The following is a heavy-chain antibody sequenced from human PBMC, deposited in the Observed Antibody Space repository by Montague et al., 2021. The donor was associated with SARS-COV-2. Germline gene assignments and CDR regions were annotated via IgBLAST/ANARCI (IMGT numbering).Heavy chain of an antibody. CDR2: IHHSGST. V-gene: IGHV4-4*02. CDR1: GGSITSTNW. CDR3: ARGDYGDYRDAFDI. J-gene: IGHJ3*02. D-gene: IGHD4-17*01. Sequence: SETLSLTCAVSGGSITSTNWWSWVRQPPGKGLEWIGEIHHSGSTKSSPSLKSRVTMSIDKSSNQFSLNLNSVTAADTAVYYCARGDYGDYRDAFDIWGQGTVVTVSS.